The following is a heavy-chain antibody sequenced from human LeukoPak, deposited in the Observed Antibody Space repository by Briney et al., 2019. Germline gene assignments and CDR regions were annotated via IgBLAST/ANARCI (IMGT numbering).Heavy chain of an antibody. CDR2: INSDGSST. J-gene: IGHJ4*02. Sequence: GGSLRLSCAASGFTFSSYAMHWVRQAPGKGLVWVSRINSDGSSTSYADSVKGRFTISRDNAKNTLYLQMNSLRAEDTAVYYCASIAAAGTEAYWGQGTLVTVSS. CDR3: ASIAAAGTEAY. V-gene: IGHV3-74*01. CDR1: GFTFSSYA. D-gene: IGHD6-13*01.